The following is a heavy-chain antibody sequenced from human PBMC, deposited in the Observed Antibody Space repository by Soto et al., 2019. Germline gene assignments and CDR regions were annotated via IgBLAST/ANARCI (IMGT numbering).Heavy chain of an antibody. D-gene: IGHD6-6*01. J-gene: IGHJ6*02. CDR3: ARGSSSYYDYVMDV. V-gene: IGHV4-30-2*01. Sequence: KPSETLSLTCAVSGDSISRGGYSWTWIRQPPGKALEWIGNIYDSGSTSYNPSLKSRVTISVDRSKNQFSLKLTSVTAADTAVYFCARGSSSYYDYVMDVWGQGTTVTVSS. CDR2: IYDSGST. CDR1: GDSISRGGYS.